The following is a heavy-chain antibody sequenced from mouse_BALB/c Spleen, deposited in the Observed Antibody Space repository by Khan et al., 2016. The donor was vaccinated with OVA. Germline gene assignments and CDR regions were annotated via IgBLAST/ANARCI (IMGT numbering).Heavy chain of an antibody. CDR3: ARGGYDCFAY. CDR2: IYPGDGDT. Sequence: QIQLVQSGAELVRPGSSVKISCKASGYAFSNYWMNWVKQRPGQGLEWIGQIYPGDGDTSFNGKFRGKATLTADKSSSTAYMQLSSLTSEDSAVYFCARGGYDCFAYWGQGTLVTVSA. D-gene: IGHD2-14*01. J-gene: IGHJ3*01. CDR1: GYAFSNYW. V-gene: IGHV1-80*01.